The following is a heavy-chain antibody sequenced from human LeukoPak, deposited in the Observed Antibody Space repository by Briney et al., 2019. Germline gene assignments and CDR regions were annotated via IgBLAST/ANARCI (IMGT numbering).Heavy chain of an antibody. V-gene: IGHV3-53*01. CDR3: ARGRGYSQSNWVDP. CDR2: IYSGGTT. D-gene: IGHD5-18*01. Sequence: PGGTLRLSCAASAFTFSSYGMSWVRQAPGKGLEWVSVIYSGGTTYYADSVKGRFTISRDNSKNTLYLQMNSLRAEDTAVYYCARGRGYSQSNWVDPWGQGTMVTVSA. J-gene: IGHJ5*02. CDR1: AFTFSSYG.